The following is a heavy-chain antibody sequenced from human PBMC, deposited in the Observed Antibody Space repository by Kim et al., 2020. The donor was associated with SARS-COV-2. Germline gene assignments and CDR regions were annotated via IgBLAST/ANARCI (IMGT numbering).Heavy chain of an antibody. D-gene: IGHD3-22*01. V-gene: IGHV3-9*01. CDR3: AKGLYYYDSSGFFQH. Sequence: AESVKGRFTISRDNAKNSLYLQMNSLRAEDTALYYCAKGLYYYDSSGFFQHWGQGTLVTVSS. J-gene: IGHJ1*01.